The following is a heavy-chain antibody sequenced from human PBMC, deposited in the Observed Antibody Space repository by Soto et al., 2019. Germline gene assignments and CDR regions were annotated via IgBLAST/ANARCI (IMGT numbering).Heavy chain of an antibody. Sequence: QVQLVESGGGVVQPGRSLRLSCAASGFTFSLYGIHWVRQAPGKGLEWLAVISHDGSTKYYADSVKGRFTVSRDNSKNSVYLEMNILRGEDTAIYYCAKDFPSGSSGYDRFDPWGLGTTVIVS. V-gene: IGHV3-30*18. D-gene: IGHD6-19*01. J-gene: IGHJ5*02. CDR2: ISHDGSTK. CDR3: AKDFPSGSSGYDRFDP. CDR1: GFTFSLYG.